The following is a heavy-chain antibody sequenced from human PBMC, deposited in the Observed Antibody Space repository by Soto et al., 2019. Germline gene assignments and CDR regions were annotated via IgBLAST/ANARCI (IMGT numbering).Heavy chain of an antibody. Sequence: VQLQESGPGLVKPSQTLSLTCAVSDESVTSPGNYWNWIRQRPDTGLEWIGYISSGGCPFYNPSHQSRVSLSLDTSNNLFSLTLNSVTAADTSVYYCTLNHCAGGGCYDRDYWGQGTRVTVSS. CDR2: ISSGGCP. CDR3: TLNHCAGGGCYDRDY. CDR1: DESVTSPGNY. J-gene: IGHJ1*01. V-gene: IGHV4-31*11. D-gene: IGHD2-15*01.